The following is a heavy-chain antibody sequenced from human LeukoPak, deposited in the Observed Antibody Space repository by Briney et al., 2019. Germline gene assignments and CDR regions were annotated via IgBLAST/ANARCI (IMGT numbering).Heavy chain of an antibody. D-gene: IGHD6-13*01. Sequence: SETLSLTCAVHGGSFSGYYWSWIRQPPGRGLEWIGEINHSGSTNYNPSLKSRVTISVDTSKNQFSLKLSSVTAADTAVYYCARESSSVFDYWGQGTLVTVSS. J-gene: IGHJ4*02. CDR3: ARESSSVFDY. CDR1: GGSFSGYY. CDR2: INHSGST. V-gene: IGHV4-34*01.